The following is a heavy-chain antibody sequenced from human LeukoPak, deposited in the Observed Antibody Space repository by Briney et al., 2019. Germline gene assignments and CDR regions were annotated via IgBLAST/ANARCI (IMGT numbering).Heavy chain of an antibody. Sequence: ASVKVSCKASGYTFTSYHMHWVRQAPGQGLEWMGIINPSGGSTSYAQKFQGRVTMTRDTSTSTVYMELSSLRSEDTAVYYCASSIVGATGGYYFDYWGQGTLVTVSS. V-gene: IGHV1-46*01. CDR3: ASSIVGATGGYYFDY. CDR2: INPSGGST. J-gene: IGHJ4*02. CDR1: GYTFTSYH. D-gene: IGHD1-26*01.